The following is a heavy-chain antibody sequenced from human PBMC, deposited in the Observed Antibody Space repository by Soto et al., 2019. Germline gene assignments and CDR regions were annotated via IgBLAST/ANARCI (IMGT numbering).Heavy chain of an antibody. V-gene: IGHV3-30*03. CDR2: ISYDGSNK. CDR1: GFTFSSYG. CDR3: ATAPSSLDVKGYYDILTGYYKGGRDYYYGMDV. J-gene: IGHJ6*02. Sequence: PGRSLRLSCAASGFTFSSYGMHWVRQAPGKGLEWVAVISYDGSNKYYADSVKGRFTISRDNSKNTLYLQMNSLRAEDTAVYYCATAPSSLDVKGYYDILTGYYKGGRDYYYGMDVWGQGTTVTVSS. D-gene: IGHD3-9*01.